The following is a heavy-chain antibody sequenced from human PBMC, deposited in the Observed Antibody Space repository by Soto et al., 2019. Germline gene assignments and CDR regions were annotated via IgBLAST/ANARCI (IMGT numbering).Heavy chain of an antibody. CDR3: VKVATSGYYFWDAFDI. D-gene: IGHD3-22*01. CDR2: ISGSGGST. V-gene: IGHV3-23*01. J-gene: IGHJ3*02. CDR1: GFTFSSYA. Sequence: EVQLLESGGGLVQPGGSLRLSCAASGFTFSSYAMSWVRQAPGKGLEWVSAISGSGGSTYYADSVKGRFTISRDNSKNTLYLQMNSLRAEDTAVYYCVKVATSGYYFWDAFDIWGQGTMVTVSS.